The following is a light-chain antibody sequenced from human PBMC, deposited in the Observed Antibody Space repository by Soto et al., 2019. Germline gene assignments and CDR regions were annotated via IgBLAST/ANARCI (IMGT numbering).Light chain of an antibody. V-gene: IGLV2-8*01. Sequence: QSALTQPPSASGSPGQSVTISCTGTSSDVGAYDYVSWYQLHPGEAPKLMIYEVTKRPSGVPDRFSGSKSGNTASLTVSGLQTEDEADYYCSSFANSNNFVFGTGTKLTVL. CDR2: EVT. J-gene: IGLJ1*01. CDR3: SSFANSNNFV. CDR1: SSDVGAYDY.